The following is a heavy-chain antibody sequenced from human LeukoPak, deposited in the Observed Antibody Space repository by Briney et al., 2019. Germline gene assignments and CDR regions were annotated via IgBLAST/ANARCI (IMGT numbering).Heavy chain of an antibody. J-gene: IGHJ4*02. V-gene: IGHV1-46*02. D-gene: IGHD3-16*01. Sequence: ASVKVSCKTSGGTFNKCTANWVRQAPGQGLEWMGIIKDSGTTIYPQKFQGRVTMTRDTSTSTVYMEVSSLRSEDTAVYYCARESPHTFYFDYWGQGTLVTVSS. CDR3: ARESPHTFYFDY. CDR1: GGTFNKCT. CDR2: IKDSGTT.